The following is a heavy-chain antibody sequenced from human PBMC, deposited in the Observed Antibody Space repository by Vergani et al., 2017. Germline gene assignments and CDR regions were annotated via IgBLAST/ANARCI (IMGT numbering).Heavy chain of an antibody. V-gene: IGHV3-23*01. D-gene: IGHD2-2*01. CDR1: GFTFSSYA. Sequence: EVQLLESGGGLVQPGGSLRLSCAASGFTFSSYAMSWVRQAPGKGLEWVSAISGSGGSTYYADSVKGRFTISRDNSKSTLYLQMNSLRAEDTAVYYCAKVSEGYQLLIENWLDPWGQGTLVTVSS. J-gene: IGHJ5*02. CDR2: ISGSGGST. CDR3: AKVSEGYQLLIENWLDP.